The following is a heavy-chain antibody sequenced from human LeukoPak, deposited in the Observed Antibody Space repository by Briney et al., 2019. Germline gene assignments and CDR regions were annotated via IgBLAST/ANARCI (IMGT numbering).Heavy chain of an antibody. Sequence: GASVKVSCKASGYTFTGYYMHWVRQAPGQGLEWMGWINPNSGGTNYAQKFQGRVTMTRDTSISTAYMELSRLRSDDTAVYYCAREFSSNYGHFDYWGQGTLVTVSS. CDR2: INPNSGGT. V-gene: IGHV1-2*02. D-gene: IGHD3-16*01. CDR3: AREFSSNYGHFDY. CDR1: GYTFTGYY. J-gene: IGHJ4*02.